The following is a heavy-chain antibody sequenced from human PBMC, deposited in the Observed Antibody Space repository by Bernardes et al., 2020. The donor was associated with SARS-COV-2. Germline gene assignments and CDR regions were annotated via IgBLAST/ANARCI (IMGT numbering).Heavy chain of an antibody. CDR2: ISGSGGST. D-gene: IGHD6-19*01. V-gene: IGHV3-23*01. CDR1: GFTFSSYA. Sequence: GGSLRLSCAASGFTFSSYAMSWVRQAPGKGLEWVSAISGSGGSTYYADSVKGRFTISRDNSKNTLYLQMNSLRAEDTAVYYCAKERSIAVAGAPSDFDYWGQGTLVTVSS. CDR3: AKERSIAVAGAPSDFDY. J-gene: IGHJ4*02.